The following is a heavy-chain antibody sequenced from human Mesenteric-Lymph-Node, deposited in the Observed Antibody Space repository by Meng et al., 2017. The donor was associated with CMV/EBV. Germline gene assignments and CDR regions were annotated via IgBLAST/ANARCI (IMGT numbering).Heavy chain of an antibody. CDR2: INPDTGAT. D-gene: IGHD3-3*01. J-gene: IGHJ2*01. V-gene: IGHV1-2*02. CDR3: ARSYDLQGWYFDL. Sequence: ASVKVSCKASGYTFTGYYIQWVRQAPGQGLEWMGWINPDTGATNYAQKFQGRVTMTRDTSISTAYMEVSSLRSDDTAIYYCARSYDLQGWYFDLWGRGTLVTVSS. CDR1: GYTFTGYY.